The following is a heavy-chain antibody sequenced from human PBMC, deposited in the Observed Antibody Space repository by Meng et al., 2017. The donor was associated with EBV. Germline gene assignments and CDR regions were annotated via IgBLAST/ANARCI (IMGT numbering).Heavy chain of an antibody. Sequence: QVHGVQSAAGGTKPGSSVKVSCQTSGGPFRYYAISWVRQAPGQGLEWLGGFLPRLGAPNYAQKFHGRVKITADESTSTHYMDLSSLRSEDTAIYYCASESGRGYTPDYWGQGTLVTVSS. D-gene: IGHD3-10*01. J-gene: IGHJ4*02. V-gene: IGHV1-69*01. CDR2: FLPRLGAP. CDR1: GGPFRYYA. CDR3: ASESGRGYTPDY.